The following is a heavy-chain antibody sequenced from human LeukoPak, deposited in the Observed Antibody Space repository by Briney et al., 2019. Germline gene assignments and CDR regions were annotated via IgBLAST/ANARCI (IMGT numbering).Heavy chain of an antibody. Sequence: PSETLSLTCTVSGYSISSGYYWGWIRQPPGKGLEWIGSIYHSGSTYYNPSLKSRVTISVDTSKNQFSLKLSSVTAADTAVYYCARVVYISGWYDAFDIWGQGTMVTVSS. J-gene: IGHJ3*02. CDR3: ARVVYISGWYDAFDI. CDR2: IYHSGST. V-gene: IGHV4-38-2*02. D-gene: IGHD6-19*01. CDR1: GYSISSGYY.